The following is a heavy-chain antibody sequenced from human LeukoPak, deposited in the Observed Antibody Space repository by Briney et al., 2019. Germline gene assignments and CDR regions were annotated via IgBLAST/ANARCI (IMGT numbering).Heavy chain of an antibody. CDR2: ISAYNGNT. V-gene: IGHV1-18*01. CDR3: ARDLSPRQPGDVGDY. J-gene: IGHJ4*02. CDR1: GYTFTSYG. Sequence: ASVKVSCKASGYTFTSYGISWVRQAPGQGLEWMGWISAYNGNTNYAQKLQGRVTMTTDTSTSTAYMELRSLRSDDTAVYYCARDLSPRQPGDVGDYWGQGTLVTVSS. D-gene: IGHD1-14*01.